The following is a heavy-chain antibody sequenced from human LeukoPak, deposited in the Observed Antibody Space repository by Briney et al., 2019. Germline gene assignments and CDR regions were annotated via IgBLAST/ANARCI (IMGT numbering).Heavy chain of an antibody. CDR2: ITDRGRNT. CDR1: GFPFSNSS. J-gene: IGHJ4*02. Sequence: PGGSLTLSCVVSGFPFSNSSMSWVRQAPGKGLEWVAAITDRGRNTYYTHSVKGRFTISRDNSKDTLYLQMDSLRGEDTAVYYCAKGALRSCSVMTCYPFDSWGEGTLVTLSS. V-gene: IGHV3-23*01. D-gene: IGHD2-15*01. CDR3: AKGALRSCSVMTCYPFDS.